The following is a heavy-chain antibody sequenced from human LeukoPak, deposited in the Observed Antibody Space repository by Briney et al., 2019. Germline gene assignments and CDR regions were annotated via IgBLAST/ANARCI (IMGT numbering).Heavy chain of an antibody. CDR2: IWYDGSNK. D-gene: IGHD1-1*01. J-gene: IGHJ4*02. V-gene: IGHV3-30*02. CDR3: AKSGGRNDFDY. Sequence: GGSLRLSCAASGFTFSSYGMHWVRQAPGKGLEWVAVIWYDGSNKYYADSVKGRFTISRDNSKNMLYLQMDSLRAEDTAVYYCAKSGGRNDFDYWGQGTLVTVSS. CDR1: GFTFSSYG.